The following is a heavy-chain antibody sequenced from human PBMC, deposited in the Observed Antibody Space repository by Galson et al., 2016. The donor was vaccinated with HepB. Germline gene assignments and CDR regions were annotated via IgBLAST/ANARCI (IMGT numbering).Heavy chain of an antibody. CDR2: TYNNGHV. V-gene: IGHV4-39*02. CDR1: GASIDSGDHF. D-gene: IGHD6-13*01. Sequence: SETLSLTCTVAGASIDSGDHFWTWIRQPAGKGLQWIGNTYNNGHVYYTPSLKSRATISVDTSKNHFSLKLQSVTAADTAVYYCVRGTGGSSWYEAFVYWGQGALVTVSS. CDR3: VRGTGGSSWYEAFVY. J-gene: IGHJ4*02.